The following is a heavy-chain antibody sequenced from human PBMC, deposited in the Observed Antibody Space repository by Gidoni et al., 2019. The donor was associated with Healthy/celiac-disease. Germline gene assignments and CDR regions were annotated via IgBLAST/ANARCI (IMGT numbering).Heavy chain of an antibody. CDR2: INHSGST. V-gene: IGHV4-34*01. Sequence: HVQLQQWGAGLSKPSDTLSLTFAVYGGSFSGYYWSWIRQPPGKGLEWIGEINHSGSTNYNPSLKSRVTISVDTSKNQFSLKLSSVTAADTAVYYCAVAFSSSSWFDPWGQGTLVTVSS. D-gene: IGHD6-6*01. CDR1: GGSFSGYY. J-gene: IGHJ5*02. CDR3: AVAFSSSSWFDP.